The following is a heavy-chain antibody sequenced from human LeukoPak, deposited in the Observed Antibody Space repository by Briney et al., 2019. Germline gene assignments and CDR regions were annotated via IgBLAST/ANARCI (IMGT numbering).Heavy chain of an antibody. D-gene: IGHD3-3*01. V-gene: IGHV1-2*02. CDR3: ARATDGRFLEWSRDYYYMDV. Sequence: ASVKVSCKASGYTFTGYYMHWVRQAPGQGLEWAGWINPNSGGTNSAQKFQGRVTMTRDSSINTVFMELSRLRSDDTAVYYCARATDGRFLEWSRDYYYMDVWGKGTTVTVSS. J-gene: IGHJ6*03. CDR2: INPNSGGT. CDR1: GYTFTGYY.